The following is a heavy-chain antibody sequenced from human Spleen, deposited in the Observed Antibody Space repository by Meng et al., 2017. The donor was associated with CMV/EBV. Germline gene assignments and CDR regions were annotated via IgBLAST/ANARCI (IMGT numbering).Heavy chain of an antibody. CDR2: IYWNDDK. CDR3: ARSLRGYVFDY. CDR1: GFSLSTSGVG. Sequence: SGPTLVKPTQTLTLTCTFSGFSLSTSGVGVGWIRQPPGKALEWLALIYWNDDKRYSPSLKTRLTISKDTSKNQVVLTMTNMDPEDTATYYCARSLRGYVFDYWGQGTLVTVSS. D-gene: IGHD5-12*01. V-gene: IGHV2-5*01. J-gene: IGHJ4*02.